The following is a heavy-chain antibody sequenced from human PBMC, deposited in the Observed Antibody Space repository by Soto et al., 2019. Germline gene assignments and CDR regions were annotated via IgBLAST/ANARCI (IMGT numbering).Heavy chain of an antibody. V-gene: IGHV4-39*01. J-gene: IGHJ4*02. Sequence: QLQLQESGPGLVKPSETLSLTCTVSGGSISSSSYYWGWIRQPPGKGLEWIGSIYYSGRTYYNPSLKRRVPTSVDTSKNQFSLTLSSVTAADTAVYYCARHYSVSRFDYWGQGTLVTVSS. CDR2: IYYSGRT. CDR1: GGSISSSSYY. CDR3: ARHYSVSRFDY. D-gene: IGHD2-21*01.